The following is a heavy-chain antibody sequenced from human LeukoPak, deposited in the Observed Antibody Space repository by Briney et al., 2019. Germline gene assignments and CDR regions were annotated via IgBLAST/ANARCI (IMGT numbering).Heavy chain of an antibody. Sequence: SETLSLTCTVSGGSISSYYWSWIRQPPGKGLEWIGYIYYSGSTYYNPSLKSRVTISVDTSKNQFSLKLSSVTAADTAVYYCARHDIVQTRHNWFDPWGQGTLVTVSS. CDR2: IYYSGST. J-gene: IGHJ5*02. CDR1: GGSISSYY. V-gene: IGHV4-59*08. CDR3: ARHDIVQTRHNWFDP. D-gene: IGHD2-8*01.